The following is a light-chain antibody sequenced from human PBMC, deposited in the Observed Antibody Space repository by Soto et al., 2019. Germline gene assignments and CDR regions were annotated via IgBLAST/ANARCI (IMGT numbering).Light chain of an antibody. Sequence: ETVLTQSPGTLSLSPGERATLSCRASQAVRNSYVAWYQHRPGQAPRVLIHAASRRDTGIPDRFSGTGFGTEFTLTITRLDPDDFAVYYCQQYGNSPWTFSQGTKVEI. V-gene: IGKV3-20*01. CDR1: QAVRNSY. CDR3: QQYGNSPWT. CDR2: AAS. J-gene: IGKJ1*01.